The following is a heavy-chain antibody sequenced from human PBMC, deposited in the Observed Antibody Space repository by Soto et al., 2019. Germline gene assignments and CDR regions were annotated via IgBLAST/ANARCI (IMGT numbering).Heavy chain of an antibody. CDR2: ISSSSSYI. J-gene: IGHJ4*02. CDR3: ARDRTSPVGEDYDFWSGYYNY. D-gene: IGHD3-3*01. Sequence: GGSLRLSCAASGFTFSSYSMNWVRQAPGKGLEWVSSISSSSSYIYYADSVKGRFTISRDNAKNSLYLQMNSLRAEDTAVYYCARDRTSPVGEDYDFWSGYYNYWGQGTLVTVSS. V-gene: IGHV3-21*01. CDR1: GFTFSSYS.